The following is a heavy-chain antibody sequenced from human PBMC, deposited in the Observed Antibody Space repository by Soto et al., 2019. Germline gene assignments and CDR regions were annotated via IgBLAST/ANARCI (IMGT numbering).Heavy chain of an antibody. CDR1: GFTFSSYA. D-gene: IGHD2-15*01. CDR3: AKRRGAGGHFDY. J-gene: IGHJ4*02. V-gene: IGHV3-23*01. CDR2: ISDSGGST. Sequence: PGGSLRLSCAASGFTFSSYAMSWVRQAPGKGLEWVSGISDSGGSTYYADSVKGRFTISRDNSKNTLYLQMNSLRAEDTAVYYCAKRRGAGGHFDYWGQGALVTVSS.